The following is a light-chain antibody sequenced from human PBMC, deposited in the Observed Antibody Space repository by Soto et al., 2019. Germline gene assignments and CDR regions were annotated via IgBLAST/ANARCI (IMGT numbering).Light chain of an antibody. V-gene: IGLV2-11*01. Sequence: QSALTQPRSVSGSPGQSVTISCTGSSSDVGGYDFVSWYQQHPGKAPKLMISDVSERPSGVPDRFSGSKSANTASLTISGLQAEDEADYYCCSYAGTYTLVFGGGTKVIVL. CDR2: DVS. CDR1: SSDVGGYDF. J-gene: IGLJ3*02. CDR3: CSYAGTYTLV.